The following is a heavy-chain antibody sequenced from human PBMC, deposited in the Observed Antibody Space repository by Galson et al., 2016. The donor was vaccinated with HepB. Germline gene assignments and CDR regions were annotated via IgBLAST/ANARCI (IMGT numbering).Heavy chain of an antibody. CDR3: ARVKGADYKDAFEL. D-gene: IGHD4-11*01. Sequence: SLRLSCAASGFSFHRFGMHWVRQAPGKRLEGVAVIWYDGSESEYLDSVQGRFTVSRDNSKKTLYLQMDSLRNDDTAVYYCARVKGADYKDAFELWGQGTRVTDS. V-gene: IGHV3-33*01. J-gene: IGHJ3*01. CDR1: GFSFHRFG. CDR2: IWYDGSES.